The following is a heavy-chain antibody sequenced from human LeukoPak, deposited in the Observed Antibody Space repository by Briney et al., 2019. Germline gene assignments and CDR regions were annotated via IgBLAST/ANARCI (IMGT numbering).Heavy chain of an antibody. D-gene: IGHD6-13*01. CDR1: GYTFTGYY. CDR3: ARGVGIAVAGKAWYWFDP. V-gene: IGHV1-2*02. J-gene: IGHJ5*02. CDR2: INPNSGGT. Sequence: GASVKVSCKASGYTFTGYYMHWVRQAPGQGLEWMGWINPNSGGTNYAQKFQGRVTMTRDTSISTAYMELSRLRSDDTAVYYCARGVGIAVAGKAWYWFDPWGQGTLVTVSS.